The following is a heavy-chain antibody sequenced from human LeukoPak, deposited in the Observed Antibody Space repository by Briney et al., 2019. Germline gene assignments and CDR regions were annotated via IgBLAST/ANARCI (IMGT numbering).Heavy chain of an antibody. CDR3: ARLTIFGVVQFDL. J-gene: IGHJ5*02. Sequence: GESLKISCKGSGYSFTNYWIGWVRHMPGKGLEWMGIIYPGDSHTRYSPSFQGQVTISADKSISTAYMQWSSLKASDTAMYYCARLTIFGVVQFDLWGQGTLVTVSS. D-gene: IGHD3-3*01. CDR2: IYPGDSHT. V-gene: IGHV5-51*01. CDR1: GYSFTNYW.